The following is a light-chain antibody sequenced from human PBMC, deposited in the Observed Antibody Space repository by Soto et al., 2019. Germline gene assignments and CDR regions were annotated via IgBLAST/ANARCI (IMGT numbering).Light chain of an antibody. CDR2: AAS. Sequence: DLQMTQSPSSLSASVGDRVTITCRASQSISSYLNWYQQKPGKAPKLLIYAASSLQSGVPSRFSGSGSGTDFTLTIISLQPEDFATYYWQLSHTTPAFGPGTKVDIK. CDR1: QSISSY. V-gene: IGKV1-39*01. CDR3: QLSHTTPA. J-gene: IGKJ3*01.